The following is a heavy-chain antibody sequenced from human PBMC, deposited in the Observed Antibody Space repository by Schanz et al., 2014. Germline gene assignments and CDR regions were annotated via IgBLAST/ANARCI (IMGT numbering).Heavy chain of an antibody. J-gene: IGHJ4*02. CDR1: GFTLNNAW. V-gene: IGHV3-23*04. CDR2: ISGSGGST. D-gene: IGHD6-25*01. CDR3: AKVRYSSGWRGDYFDE. Sequence: EVQLVESGGGLVKPGGSLRLSCATSGFTLNNAWMNWVRQAPGKGLEWVSAISGSGGSTYYADSVKGRFTISRDNSKNTLYLQMNSLRAEDTAVYYCAKVRYSSGWRGDYFDEWGQGTLVTVAS.